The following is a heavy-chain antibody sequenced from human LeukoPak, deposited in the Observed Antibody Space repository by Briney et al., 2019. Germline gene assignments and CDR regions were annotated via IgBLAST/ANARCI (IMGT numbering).Heavy chain of an antibody. J-gene: IGHJ4*02. CDR3: ARSGTAAEDY. Sequence: GGSLRLSCAASGFTFSRSWMTWVRQAPGKGLEWVANINGDGTKIHYVDSVKGRFTISRDNSKNTLYLQMNSLRAEDTAVYYCARSGTAAEDYWGQGTLVTVSS. CDR1: GFTFSRSW. V-gene: IGHV3-7*03. CDR2: INGDGTKI. D-gene: IGHD6-13*01.